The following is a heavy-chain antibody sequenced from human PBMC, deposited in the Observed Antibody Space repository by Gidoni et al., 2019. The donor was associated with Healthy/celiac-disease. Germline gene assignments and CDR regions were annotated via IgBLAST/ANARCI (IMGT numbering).Heavy chain of an antibody. J-gene: IGHJ4*02. Sequence: QVQLQQWGAGLWKPSETLSLTCAVYGGSFRGYYWRWIRQPPGKGLEWIGEINHSGSTNYNPSLKSRVTISVDTSKNQFSLKLSSVTAADTAVYYCARFSYYYDSSGPYWGQGTLVTVSS. CDR3: ARFSYYYDSSGPY. V-gene: IGHV4-34*01. D-gene: IGHD3-22*01. CDR2: INHSGST. CDR1: GGSFRGYY.